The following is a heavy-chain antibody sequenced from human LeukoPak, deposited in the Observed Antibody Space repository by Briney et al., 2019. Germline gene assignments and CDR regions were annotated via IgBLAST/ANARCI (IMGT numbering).Heavy chain of an antibody. Sequence: PSETLSLTCTVSGDSISSYYWSWIRQPPGKGLEWIGYIYYTRSTNYNPSLKSRVTISVDTSKNQFSLKLSSVTAADTAVYYCARQEAVGATQYFQHWGQGTLVTVSS. CDR2: IYYTRST. CDR3: ARQEAVGATQYFQH. V-gene: IGHV4-59*08. J-gene: IGHJ1*01. CDR1: GDSISSYY. D-gene: IGHD1-26*01.